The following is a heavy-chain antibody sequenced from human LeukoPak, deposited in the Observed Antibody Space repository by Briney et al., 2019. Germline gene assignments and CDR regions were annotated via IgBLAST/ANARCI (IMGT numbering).Heavy chain of an antibody. CDR3: AKEVPMVRGFITIDY. V-gene: IGHV3-23*01. J-gene: IGHJ4*02. CDR2: FTGGSGST. CDR1: GFTFSSYA. Sequence: TGGSLRLSCAASGFTFSSYAMSWVRQGPGKGLEWVSAFTGGSGSTYYADSVKGRFTISGDNSKSTLYLQMNDLRPEDTAVYYCAKEVPMVRGFITIDYWGQGTLVTVSS. D-gene: IGHD3-10*01.